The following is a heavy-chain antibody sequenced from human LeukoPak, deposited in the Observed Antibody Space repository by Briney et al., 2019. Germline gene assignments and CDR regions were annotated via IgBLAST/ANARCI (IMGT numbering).Heavy chain of an antibody. V-gene: IGHV3-9*01. CDR3: ARELLGHGYNSGDFDY. D-gene: IGHD5-24*01. CDR2: ISWNSGSI. Sequence: GRSLRLSCAASGFTFDDYAMHWVRQAPGKGLEWVSGISWNSGSIGYADSVKGRFTISRDNAKNSLYLQMNSLRAEDTAVYYCARELLGHGYNSGDFDYWGQRTLVTVSS. J-gene: IGHJ4*02. CDR1: GFTFDDYA.